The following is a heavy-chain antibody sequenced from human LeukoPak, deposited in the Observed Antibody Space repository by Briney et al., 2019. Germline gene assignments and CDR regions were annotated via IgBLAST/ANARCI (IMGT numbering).Heavy chain of an antibody. V-gene: IGHV1-24*01. D-gene: IGHD2/OR15-2a*01. CDR3: AAVRTGRQVFYDDPAPRNPCDY. Sequence: AAVRVSCKLSAHTLTQLSIHWVRQAHGKGLEWMGDFHPEDGAPNFAQNFQGRIIMTEDPYIDTAYLDLTSLTSTDTAVNFCAAVRTGRQVFYDDPAPRNPCDYWGQGTLVIVSS. CDR1: AHTLTQLS. CDR2: FHPEDGAP. J-gene: IGHJ4*02.